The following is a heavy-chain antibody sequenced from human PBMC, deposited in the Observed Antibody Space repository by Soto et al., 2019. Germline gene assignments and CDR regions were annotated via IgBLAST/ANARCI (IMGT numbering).Heavy chain of an antibody. CDR2: ISSDGSNK. D-gene: IGHD3-22*01. V-gene: IGHV3-30-3*01. CDR1: GFAFSTYT. J-gene: IGHJ4*02. Sequence: QVQLVESGGGVVQHGRSLRLSCAASGFAFSTYTIHWVRWAPGKGLEWVAVISSDGSNKYCADSMKGRFTVSRDNSKNTLYLQMNSLRTEDTAVYYCARDRDSSGFIDYWGQGTLVTVSS. CDR3: ARDRDSSGFIDY.